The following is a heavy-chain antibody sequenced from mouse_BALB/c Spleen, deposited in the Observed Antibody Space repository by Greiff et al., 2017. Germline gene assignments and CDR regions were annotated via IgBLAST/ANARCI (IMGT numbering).Heavy chain of an antibody. V-gene: IGHV3-2*02. CDR1: GFSITSDYA. CDR3: ALITTAFAY. D-gene: IGHD1-2*01. J-gene: IGHJ3*01. CDR2: ISYSGST. Sequence: VQLKESGPGLVKPSQSLSLTCTVTGFSITSDYAWNWIRQFPGNKLEWMGYISYSGSTSYNPSLKSRISITRDTSKNQFFLQLNSVTTEDTATYYCALITTAFAYWGQGTLVTVSA.